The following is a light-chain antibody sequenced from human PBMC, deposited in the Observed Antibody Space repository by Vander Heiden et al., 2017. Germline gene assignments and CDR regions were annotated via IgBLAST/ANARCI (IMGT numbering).Light chain of an antibody. Sequence: QLVLTQSPSASASLGASVKLTCTLSSGHSSYASAWHQQQPEKGPRYLMKVNSDGSHSKGDGIPDRFSGSSSGAERYLTISSLQSEDEADYYCQTWGTGIQVFGGGTKLTVL. CDR2: VNSDGSH. CDR3: QTWGTGIQV. J-gene: IGLJ2*01. CDR1: SGHSSYA. V-gene: IGLV4-69*01.